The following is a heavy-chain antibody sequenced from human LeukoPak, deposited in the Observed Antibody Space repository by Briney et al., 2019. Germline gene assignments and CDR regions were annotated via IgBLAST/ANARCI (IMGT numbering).Heavy chain of an antibody. V-gene: IGHV1-69*13. Sequence: SVKVSCKASGGTFSSYAISWVRQAPGQGLEWMGGIIPIFGTANYAQKFQGRVTITADESTSTAYMELSSLRSEDTAVYYCARDGGIAARLDWFDPWGQGTLVTVSS. CDR1: GGTFSSYA. CDR2: IIPIFGTA. CDR3: ARDGGIAARLDWFDP. D-gene: IGHD6-6*01. J-gene: IGHJ5*02.